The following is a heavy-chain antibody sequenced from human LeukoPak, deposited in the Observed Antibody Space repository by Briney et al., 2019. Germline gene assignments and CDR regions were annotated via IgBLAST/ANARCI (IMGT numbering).Heavy chain of an antibody. CDR2: ISSSSSTI. D-gene: IGHD3-10*01. J-gene: IGHJ4*02. Sequence: GPLRLSCAASGFTFSSYSMNWVRQAPGKGLEWVSYISSSSSTIYYADSVKGRFTISRDNAKNSLYLQMNSLRAEDTAVYYCAREGITMVRGVLDYWGQGTLVTVSS. CDR1: GFTFSSYS. CDR3: AREGITMVRGVLDY. V-gene: IGHV3-48*01.